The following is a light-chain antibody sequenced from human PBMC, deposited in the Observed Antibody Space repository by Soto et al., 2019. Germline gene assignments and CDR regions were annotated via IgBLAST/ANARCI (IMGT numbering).Light chain of an antibody. CDR2: GAS. V-gene: IGKV3-15*01. CDR3: QQYNNWPFT. Sequence: EMVMTQSPATLSVSPGERATRSCRASHSISSNLAWYQQKPGQAPRLLIYGASTRATGIPATFSGSGSGTEFTLTISSLQSEDFAVYYCQQYNNWPFTFGPGTKVDIK. J-gene: IGKJ3*01. CDR1: HSISSN.